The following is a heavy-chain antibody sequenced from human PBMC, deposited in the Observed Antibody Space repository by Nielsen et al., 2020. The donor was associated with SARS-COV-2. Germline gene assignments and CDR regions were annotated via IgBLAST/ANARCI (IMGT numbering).Heavy chain of an antibody. CDR3: ARLVQPWSGADY. Sequence: GGSLRLSCAASGFTFSSYEMNWVRQAPGKGLEWVSYISSSGSTIYYADSVKGRFTISRDNAKNSLYLQMNSLRAEDTAVYYCARLVQPWSGADYWGQGTLVTVSS. CDR2: ISSSGSTI. J-gene: IGHJ4*02. V-gene: IGHV3-48*03. CDR1: GFTFSSYE. D-gene: IGHD1-1*01.